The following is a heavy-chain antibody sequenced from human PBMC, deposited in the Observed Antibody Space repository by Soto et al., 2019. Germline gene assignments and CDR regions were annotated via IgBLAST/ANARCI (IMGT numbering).Heavy chain of an antibody. CDR1: GFTFSNYA. V-gene: IGHV3-30*03. CDR2: ISYDGGDE. J-gene: IGHJ1*01. CDR3: AMHSSSWYKNAEYFQY. Sequence: GGSLRLSCAASGFTFSNYAMNWVRQAPGRGLAWVAAISYDGGDEYYADSVKGRFTIPRDNSKNTLYLQMNSLTAEDTAVYYCAMHSSSWYKNAEYFQYWGQGTPVTVSS. D-gene: IGHD6-13*01.